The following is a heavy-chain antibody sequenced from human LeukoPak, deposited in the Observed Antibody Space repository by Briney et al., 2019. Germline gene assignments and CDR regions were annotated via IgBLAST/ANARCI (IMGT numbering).Heavy chain of an antibody. J-gene: IGHJ6*04. Sequence: GGSLRLSCPAAGFTFGSYAMHSVRQAPGKGLEYVSGISSNGGSTYYADSVKGGFTISRDNSKNTLYLQMSSLRAEDTAVYYCVKDQGYSSSWSYAMDVWGKGTTVIVSS. V-gene: IGHV3-64D*06. D-gene: IGHD6-13*01. CDR3: VKDQGYSSSWSYAMDV. CDR2: ISSNGGST. CDR1: GFTFGSYA.